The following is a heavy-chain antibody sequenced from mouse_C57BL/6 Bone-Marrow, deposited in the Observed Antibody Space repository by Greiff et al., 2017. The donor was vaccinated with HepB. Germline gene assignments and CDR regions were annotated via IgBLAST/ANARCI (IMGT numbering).Heavy chain of an antibody. J-gene: IGHJ2*01. CDR2: ISDGGSYT. V-gene: IGHV5-4*01. CDR3: ARDNGLLPYYFDY. D-gene: IGHD2-3*01. CDR1: GFTFSSYA. Sequence: EVQLQESGGGLVKPGGSLKLSCAASGFTFSSYAMSWVRQTPEKRLEWVATISDGGSYTYYPDNVKGRFTISRDNAKNNLYLQMSHLKSEDTAMYYCARDNGLLPYYFDYWGQGTTLTVSS.